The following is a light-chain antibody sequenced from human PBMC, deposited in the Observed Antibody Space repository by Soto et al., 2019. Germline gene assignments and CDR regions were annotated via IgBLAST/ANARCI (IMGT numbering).Light chain of an antibody. Sequence: EIVLTQSPATLSLSPGERATLSCRASQSVSSYLAWYQQKPGQAPRLLIYDASNRATGIPARFSGSGSGTAFPHTISRLGPEYFSVYYCQQRSNWLFTFGPGTKVDIK. J-gene: IGKJ3*01. CDR1: QSVSSY. CDR3: QQRSNWLFT. CDR2: DAS. V-gene: IGKV3-11*01.